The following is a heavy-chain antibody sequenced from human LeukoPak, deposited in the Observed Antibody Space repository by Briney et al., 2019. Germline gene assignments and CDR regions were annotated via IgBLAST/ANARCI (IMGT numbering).Heavy chain of an antibody. CDR3: ATDTKDMLTTIGALDF. D-gene: IGHD5-12*01. V-gene: IGHV3-15*01. Sequence: GGSLRLSCAASRFTFSSYSMNWVRQAPGKGLEWVGRVKSKTDGGTTDYAAPVKGRFTISRDDSKNTLYLQMNSLTTEDTAVYYCATDTKDMLTTIGALDFWGQGTLVTVSS. CDR1: RFTFSSYS. CDR2: VKSKTDGGTT. J-gene: IGHJ4*02.